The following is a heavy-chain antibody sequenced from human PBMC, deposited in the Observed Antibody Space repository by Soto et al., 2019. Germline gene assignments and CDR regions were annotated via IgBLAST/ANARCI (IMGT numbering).Heavy chain of an antibody. J-gene: IGHJ6*02. CDR2: IYYSGST. V-gene: IGHV4-30-4*01. D-gene: IGHD2-2*01. CDR3: ARGWRYCSSTSCYLGYYGMDV. CDR1: GGSISSGDYY. Sequence: SETLSLTCTVSGGSISSGDYYWSWIRQPPGKGLEWIGYIYYSGSTYYNPSLKSRVTISVDTSKNQFSLKLSSVTAADTAVYYCARGWRYCSSTSCYLGYYGMDVWGQGTTVTVSS.